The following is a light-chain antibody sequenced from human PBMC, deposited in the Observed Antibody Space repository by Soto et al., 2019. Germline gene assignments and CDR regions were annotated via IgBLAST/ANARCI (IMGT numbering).Light chain of an antibody. Sequence: DIKMTQSPSSLSASVGDRVTITCRASQDISNDLGWYQQKPGKAPKRLIYAASSLQSGVPSRFSGSGSGTEFTLTISSLQPEDFATYYCLQHNSYPLTFGQGTKVEIK. CDR3: LQHNSYPLT. J-gene: IGKJ1*01. V-gene: IGKV1-17*01. CDR1: QDISND. CDR2: AAS.